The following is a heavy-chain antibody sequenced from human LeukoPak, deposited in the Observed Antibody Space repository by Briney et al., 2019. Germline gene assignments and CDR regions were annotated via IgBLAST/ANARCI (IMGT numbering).Heavy chain of an antibody. CDR3: AKDKAYSIYYYGMDV. Sequence: PGGSLRLSCAASGFSVSSYAMSWAHQAPGKGLEWVSAISGSGGSTYYADSVKGRFTISRDNSKNTLYLQMNSLRAEDTAVYSCAKDKAYSIYYYGMDVWGQGTTVTVSS. J-gene: IGHJ6*02. CDR1: GFSVSSYA. D-gene: IGHD2-21*01. V-gene: IGHV3-23*01. CDR2: ISGSGGST.